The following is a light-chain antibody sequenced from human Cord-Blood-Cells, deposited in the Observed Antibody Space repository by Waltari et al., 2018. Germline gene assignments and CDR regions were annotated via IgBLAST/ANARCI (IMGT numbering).Light chain of an antibody. Sequence: QSALTQPPSASGSPGQPVTISRTGTSADVSGYHSVSWYQQPPGKAPKLMFYEVSKRPSGAPVRFAGSKAGTTAPTTAAGLQAEDEADYYCSSYAGSNNLVFGGGTKLTVL. V-gene: IGLV2-8*01. J-gene: IGLJ2*01. CDR3: SSYAGSNNLV. CDR2: EVS. CDR1: SADVSGYHS.